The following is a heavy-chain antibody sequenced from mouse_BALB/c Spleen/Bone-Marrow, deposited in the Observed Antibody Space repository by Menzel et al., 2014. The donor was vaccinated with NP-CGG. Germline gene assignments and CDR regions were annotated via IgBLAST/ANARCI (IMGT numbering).Heavy chain of an antibody. CDR3: ASYVYGYYFDY. Sequence: EVQLQQSVAELVKSGASVKLSCTASGFNIKDTYMHWVKQGPEQGLEWIGRIDPANGNTKYDPKFQGKATITADTSSNTAYLQLSSLTSEDTAVYYCASYVYGYYFDYWGQGTTLTVSS. CDR1: GFNIKDTY. J-gene: IGHJ2*01. D-gene: IGHD2-2*01. V-gene: IGHV14-3*02. CDR2: IDPANGNT.